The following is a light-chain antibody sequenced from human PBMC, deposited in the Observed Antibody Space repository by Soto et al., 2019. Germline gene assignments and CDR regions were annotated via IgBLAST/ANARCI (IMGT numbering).Light chain of an antibody. V-gene: IGKV3-11*01. J-gene: IGKJ3*01. CDR1: QSVSSY. Sequence: EIVLTQSPATLSLSPGERATLSCRASQSVSSYLAWYQQKPGQAPRLLIYDASNRATGIPARFSGSGSGTAFTLTISSLEPEDFAVYYCQLRSNWPFGPGTKVDIK. CDR2: DAS. CDR3: QLRSNWP.